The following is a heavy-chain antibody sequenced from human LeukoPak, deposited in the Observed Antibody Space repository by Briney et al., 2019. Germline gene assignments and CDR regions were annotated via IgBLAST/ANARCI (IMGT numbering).Heavy chain of an antibody. Sequence: SETLSLTCTVSGGSIASSSYYWDWIRQSPGKGLEWVGSLYYTGTTYYNPSLKSRVTISVDTSKNQFSLKLSSVTAADTAVYYCARRGAGYDILTGYYLSAFDIWGQGTMVTVSS. V-gene: IGHV4-39*07. CDR1: GGSIASSSYY. CDR2: LYYTGTT. J-gene: IGHJ3*02. D-gene: IGHD3-9*01. CDR3: ARRGAGYDILTGYYLSAFDI.